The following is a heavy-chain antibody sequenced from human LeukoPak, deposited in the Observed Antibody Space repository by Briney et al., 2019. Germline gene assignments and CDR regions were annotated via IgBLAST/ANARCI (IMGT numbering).Heavy chain of an antibody. CDR3: AYDSSHQPADDAFDI. CDR1: GFSFSSHD. D-gene: IGHD2-2*01. V-gene: IGHV3-30*18. CDR2: ISFDGSNK. J-gene: IGHJ3*02. Sequence: QPGGSLRLSCAASGFSFSSHDMHWVRQAPGKGLEWVSSISFDGSNKYYEASVKGRFTISRDNSKNTLYLQMNSLRAEDTAVYYCAYDSSHQPADDAFDIWGQGTMVTVSS.